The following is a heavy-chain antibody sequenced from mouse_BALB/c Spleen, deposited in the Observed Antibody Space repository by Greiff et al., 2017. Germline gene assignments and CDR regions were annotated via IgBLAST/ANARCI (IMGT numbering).Heavy chain of an antibody. CDR2: IYPGDGDT. CDR3: ARYGYYWYFDV. CDR1: GYAFSSSW. J-gene: IGHJ1*01. V-gene: IGHV1-82*01. D-gene: IGHD2-2*01. Sequence: VKLVESGPELVKPGASVKISCKASGYAFSSSWMNWVKQRPGQGLEWIGRIYPGDGDTNYNGKFKGKATLTADKSSSTAYMQLSSLTSVDSAVYFCARYGYYWYFDVWGAGTTVTVSS.